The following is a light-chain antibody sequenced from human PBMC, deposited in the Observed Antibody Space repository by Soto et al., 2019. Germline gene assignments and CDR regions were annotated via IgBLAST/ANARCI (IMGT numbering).Light chain of an antibody. V-gene: IGLV2-23*01. CDR3: SSYGGSNIPLYV. J-gene: IGLJ1*01. CDR2: EGS. Sequence: QSVLTQPASVSGSPGQSITISCTGTSSDVGSYNLVSWYQQHPGKAPKLMIYEGSKRPSGVSNRFSGSKSGNTASLTISGLQAGDEADYYCSSYGGSNIPLYVFGTGTKVTVL. CDR1: SSDVGSYNL.